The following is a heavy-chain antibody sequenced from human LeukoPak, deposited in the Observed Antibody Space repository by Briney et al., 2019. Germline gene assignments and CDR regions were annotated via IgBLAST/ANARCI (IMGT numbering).Heavy chain of an antibody. CDR3: ARGSGWSKNEYYFDY. D-gene: IGHD6-19*01. CDR2: INSDGSST. J-gene: IGHJ4*02. V-gene: IGHV3-74*01. CDR1: GFTFRSYW. Sequence: GGSLRLSCAASGFTFRSYWMHWVRKAPGKGLVWVSRINSDGSSTSYADSVKGRFTISRDNAKNSLYLQMNSLRAEDTAVYYCARGSGWSKNEYYFDYWGQGTLVTVSS.